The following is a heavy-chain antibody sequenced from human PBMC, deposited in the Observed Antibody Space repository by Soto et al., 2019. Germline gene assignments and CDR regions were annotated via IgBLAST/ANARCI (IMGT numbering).Heavy chain of an antibody. J-gene: IGHJ6*02. D-gene: IGHD5-12*01. CDR1: GGTFSNYA. Sequence: QAQLVQSGAEVKKPGSSVKVSCKASGGTFSNYAISWVRQAPGQGLEWMGGIIPLFRTPDYSQKFQGRVSITADESTSTAYMELSSLRSEDTAVYYCARDKDRLQFGGNYYYAMEVWGQGTTVTVSS. V-gene: IGHV1-69*12. CDR3: ARDKDRLQFGGNYYYAMEV. CDR2: IIPLFRTP.